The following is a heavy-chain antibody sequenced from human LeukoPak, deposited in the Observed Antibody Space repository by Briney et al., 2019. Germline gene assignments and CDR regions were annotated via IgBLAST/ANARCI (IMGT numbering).Heavy chain of an antibody. CDR1: GFTFSSFG. D-gene: IGHD5-24*01. V-gene: IGHV3-74*01. CDR3: ARDRGYIPDY. J-gene: IGHJ4*02. Sequence: PGGSLRLSCAASGFTFSSFGMHWVRQAPGKGLVWVSRIHDDGSSTSYADSVKGRFTISRDNAKNTLYLQMNSLRAEDTAVYYCARDRGYIPDYWGQGTLVTVSS. CDR2: IHDDGSST.